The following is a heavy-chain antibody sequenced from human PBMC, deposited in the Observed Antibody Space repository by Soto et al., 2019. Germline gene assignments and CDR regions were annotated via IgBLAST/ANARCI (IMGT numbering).Heavy chain of an antibody. D-gene: IGHD5-18*01. CDR3: ARDQGYSHY. V-gene: IGHV3-66*01. CDR2: IYSGGST. CDR1: GVTVCSNY. Sequence: GGSLRLCCAASGVTVCSNYMSWVRQAPGKGLEWVSVIYSGGSTYYADSVKGRFTISRDNSKNTLYLQMNSLRAEDTAVYYCARDQGYSHYWGQGTLVTVSS. J-gene: IGHJ4*02.